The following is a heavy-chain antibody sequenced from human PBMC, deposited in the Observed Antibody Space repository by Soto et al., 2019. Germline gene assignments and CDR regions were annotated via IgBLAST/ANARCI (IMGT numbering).Heavy chain of an antibody. CDR3: ARGMVGAPLNFDY. Sequence: DTLSLTCTVSGGSVSSGSYYWSWIRQPPGKGLEWIGYIYYSGSTNYNPSLKSRVTISVDTSKNQFSLKLSSVTAADTAVYYCARGMVGAPLNFDYWGQGTLVTVSS. D-gene: IGHD1-26*01. J-gene: IGHJ4*02. CDR1: GGSVSSGSYY. V-gene: IGHV4-61*01. CDR2: IYYSGST.